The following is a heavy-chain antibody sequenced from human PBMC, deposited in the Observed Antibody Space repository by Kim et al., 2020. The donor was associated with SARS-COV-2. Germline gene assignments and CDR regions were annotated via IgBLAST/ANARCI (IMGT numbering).Heavy chain of an antibody. V-gene: IGHV4-34*01. CDR1: GGSFSGYY. J-gene: IGHJ4*02. D-gene: IGHD1-26*01. CDR3: ARGYSGSYYAIY. Sequence: SETLSLTCAVYGGSFSGYYWSWIRQPPGKGLEWIGEINHSGSTNYNPSLKSRVTISVDTSKNQFSLKLSSVTAADTAVYYCARGYSGSYYAIYWGQGTLVTVSS. CDR2: INHSGST.